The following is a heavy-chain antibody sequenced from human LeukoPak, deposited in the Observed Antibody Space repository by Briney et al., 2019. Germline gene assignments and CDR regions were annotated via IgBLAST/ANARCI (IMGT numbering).Heavy chain of an antibody. J-gene: IGHJ2*01. Sequence: SQTLSLTCTVSGGSISSGSYYWSWIRQPAGKGLEWIGRIYTSGSTNYNSSLKSRVTISVDTSKNQFSLKLSSVTAADTAVYYCARDFGYGDYAWWYFDLWGRGTLVTVSS. CDR3: ARDFGYGDYAWWYFDL. D-gene: IGHD4-17*01. V-gene: IGHV4-61*02. CDR2: IYTSGST. CDR1: GGSISSGSYY.